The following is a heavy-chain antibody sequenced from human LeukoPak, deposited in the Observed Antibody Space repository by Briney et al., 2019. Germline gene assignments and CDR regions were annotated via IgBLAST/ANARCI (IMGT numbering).Heavy chain of an antibody. J-gene: IGHJ4*02. D-gene: IGHD5-12*01. V-gene: IGHV1-69*01. CDR1: GGTFSSYA. Sequence: ASVKVSCKASGGTFSSYAISWVRQAPGQGLEWMGGIIPIFGTANYAQKFQGRVTITADESTSTAYMELSSLRSEDTAVYYCTSGYDSDGFDYWGQGTLVTVSS. CDR2: IIPIFGTA. CDR3: TSGYDSDGFDY.